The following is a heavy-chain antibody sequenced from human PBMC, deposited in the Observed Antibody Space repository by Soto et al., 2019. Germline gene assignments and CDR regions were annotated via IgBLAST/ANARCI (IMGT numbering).Heavy chain of an antibody. V-gene: IGHV4-59*08. J-gene: IGHJ3*02. CDR3: ARTVGDYDHHLLAFDI. CDR2: IYYSGST. Sequence: SETLSLTCTVSGGSISSYYWSWIRQPPGKGLEWIGYIYYSGSTNYNPSLKSRVTISVDTSKNQFSLKLSSVTAADTAVYYCARTVGDYDHHLLAFDIWGQGTMVTVSS. D-gene: IGHD3-3*01. CDR1: GGSISSYY.